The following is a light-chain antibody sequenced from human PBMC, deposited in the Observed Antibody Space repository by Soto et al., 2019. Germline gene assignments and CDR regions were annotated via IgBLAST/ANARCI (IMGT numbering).Light chain of an antibody. CDR1: QSVSSY. J-gene: IGKJ2*01. V-gene: IGKV3-11*01. CDR3: QQRSNWRYT. CDR2: DIS. Sequence: EFVLTQSPATLSLSPGERATLSCRASQSVSSYLAWYQQKPGQAPRLVIYDISNMATGIPARFSGSGSVTDITLTISSLEPEDLAVYYCQQRSNWRYTFGQGTKLEIK.